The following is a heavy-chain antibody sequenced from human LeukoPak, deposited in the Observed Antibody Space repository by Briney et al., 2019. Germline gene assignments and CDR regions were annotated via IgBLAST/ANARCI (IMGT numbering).Heavy chain of an antibody. CDR1: GYTFTNHG. V-gene: IGHV1-18*01. J-gene: IGHJ4*02. D-gene: IGHD1-7*01. Sequence: ASVKVSCKASGYTFTNHGVSWVRQAPGQGLEWMGWINPNHGNTNYAQKLQGRVTMTTDTSTNTAYMEPRSLRPDDTAFYYCARGQDLGLELFDFWGQGTLVTVSS. CDR3: ARGQDLGLELFDF. CDR2: INPNHGNT.